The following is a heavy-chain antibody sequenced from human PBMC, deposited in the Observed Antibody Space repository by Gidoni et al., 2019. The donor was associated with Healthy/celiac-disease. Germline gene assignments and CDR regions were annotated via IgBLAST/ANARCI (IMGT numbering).Heavy chain of an antibody. CDR2: IKQDGREK. CDR1: GLPFNTYW. V-gene: IGHV3-7*03. D-gene: IGHD3-10*01. Sequence: EGQLVESGGGLVQPGGSLRLSCAASGLPFNTYWMSWVRQAPGKGLEWVANIKQDGREKYYVDSVKGRFTISRDNAKNSLYLQMNSLRAEDTAVYYCATSATLLYYFDYWGQGTLVTVSS. CDR3: ATSATLLYYFDY. J-gene: IGHJ4*02.